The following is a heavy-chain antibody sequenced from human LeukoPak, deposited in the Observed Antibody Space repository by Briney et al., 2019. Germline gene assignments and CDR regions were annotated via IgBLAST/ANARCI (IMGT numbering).Heavy chain of an antibody. V-gene: IGHV3-23*01. Sequence: QSGGSLRLSCAASGFTFSSYAMSWVRQAPGKGLEWVSAISGSGGSTYYADSVKGRFTISRDNAKNSLYLQMNSLRAEDTAVYYCARDRDDYYGSGSSHYWGQGTLVTVSS. CDR3: ARDRDDYYGSGSSHY. J-gene: IGHJ4*02. D-gene: IGHD3-10*01. CDR1: GFTFSSYA. CDR2: ISGSGGST.